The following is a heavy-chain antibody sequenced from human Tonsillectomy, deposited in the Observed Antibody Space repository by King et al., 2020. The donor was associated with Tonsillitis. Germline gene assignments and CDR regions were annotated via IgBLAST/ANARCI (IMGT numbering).Heavy chain of an antibody. CDR1: GGSISSANFY. Sequence: QLQESGPGLVKPSQTLSLTCTVSGGSISSANFYWSWIRHPPGKGLEWIGDIYYTWSTYYNPSLKRLVTISVDTSNNQFSLKLNSVTAADTAVYYCARFDGYGVDYWGQGTLVTVSS. V-gene: IGHV4-31*01. CDR2: IYYTWST. J-gene: IGHJ4*02. D-gene: IGHD5-24*01. CDR3: ARFDGYGVDY.